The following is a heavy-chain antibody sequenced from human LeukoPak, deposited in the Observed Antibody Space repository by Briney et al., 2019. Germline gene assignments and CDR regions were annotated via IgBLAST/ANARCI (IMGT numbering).Heavy chain of an antibody. CDR1: GYTFTSYG. J-gene: IGHJ4*02. D-gene: IGHD3-9*01. V-gene: IGHV1-18*01. CDR2: ISAYNGNT. CDR3: ARDSRTPTTYAILTGYYRSFDY. Sequence: ASVKVSCKASGYTFTSYGISWVRQAPGQGLEWMGWISAYNGNTNYAQKLQGRVTMTTDTSTSTAYMELRSLRSDDTAVYYCARDSRTPTTYAILTGYYRSFDYWGQGTLVTVSS.